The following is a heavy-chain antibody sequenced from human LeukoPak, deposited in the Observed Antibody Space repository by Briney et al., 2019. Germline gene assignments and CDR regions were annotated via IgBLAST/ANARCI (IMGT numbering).Heavy chain of an antibody. Sequence: PSETLSLTCTVSGGSISSYYWSWIRQPPGKGLEWIGYIYYSGSTNYNPSLKSRVTISVDTSKNQFSLKLSSVTAADTAVYYCARAVRGSYYHYYGMDVWGQGTTVTVSS. J-gene: IGHJ6*02. CDR2: IYYSGST. CDR1: GGSISSYY. D-gene: IGHD3-10*01. V-gene: IGHV4-59*01. CDR3: ARAVRGSYYHYYGMDV.